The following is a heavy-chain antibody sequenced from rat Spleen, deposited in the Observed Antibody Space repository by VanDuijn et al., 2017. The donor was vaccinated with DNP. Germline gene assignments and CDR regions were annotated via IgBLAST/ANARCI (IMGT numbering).Heavy chain of an antibody. J-gene: IGHJ2*01. D-gene: IGHD1-10*01. Sequence: EVQLVESGGNLVQVGRSLKLSCEASGFTFSDYYMAWVRQAPTKGLEWVASISYDGSSTYYRDSVKGRFTISRDNAKSTLYLQMDSLRSEETATYYCARQGNNFGYFDYWGQGVMVTVSS. CDR1: GFTFSDYY. CDR2: ISYDGSST. V-gene: IGHV5-7*01. CDR3: ARQGNNFGYFDY.